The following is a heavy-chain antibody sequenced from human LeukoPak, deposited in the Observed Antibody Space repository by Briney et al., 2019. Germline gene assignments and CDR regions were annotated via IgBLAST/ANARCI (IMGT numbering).Heavy chain of an antibody. D-gene: IGHD3-10*02. V-gene: IGHV3-48*03. CDR1: GFTFSSYE. CDR2: ISSSGSTI. Sequence: HPGGSLRLSCAASGFTFSSYEMNWVRQAPGKGLEWVSYISSSGSTIYYADSVKGRFTISRDNAKNSLYLQMNSLRADDTAVYYCAELGITMIGGVWGKGTTVTISS. J-gene: IGHJ6*04. CDR3: AELGITMIGGV.